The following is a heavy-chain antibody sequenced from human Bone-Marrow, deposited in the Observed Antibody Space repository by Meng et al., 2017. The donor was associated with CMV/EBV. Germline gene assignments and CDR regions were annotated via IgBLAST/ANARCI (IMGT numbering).Heavy chain of an antibody. D-gene: IGHD7-27*01. J-gene: IGHJ5*02. CDR1: GYSISSGYY. V-gene: IGHV4-38-2*02. CDR3: ARCSPFALGTGDWFDP. CDR2: IYHSGST. Sequence: SETLSLTCTVSGYSISSGYYWGWIRQPPGKGLEWIGSIYHSGSTNYNPSLKSRVTISVDTSKNQFSLKLSSVTAADTAVYYCARCSPFALGTGDWFDPWGQGTLVTVSS.